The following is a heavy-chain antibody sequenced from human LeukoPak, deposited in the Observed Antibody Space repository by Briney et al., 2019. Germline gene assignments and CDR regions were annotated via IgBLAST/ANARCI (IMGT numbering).Heavy chain of an antibody. CDR3: ARSKGAVDY. CDR2: IYYSGST. D-gene: IGHD3-16*01. Sequence: SETLSLTCTVSGGSISSYYWSWIRQPPGKGLEWIGYIYYSGSTNYNPSLKSRVTRSVDTSKNQFSLKLSSVTAADTAVYYCARSKGAVDYWGQGTLVTVSS. V-gene: IGHV4-59*01. CDR1: GGSISSYY. J-gene: IGHJ4*02.